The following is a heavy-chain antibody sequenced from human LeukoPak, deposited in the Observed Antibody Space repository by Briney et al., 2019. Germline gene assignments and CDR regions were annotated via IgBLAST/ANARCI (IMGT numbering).Heavy chain of an antibody. J-gene: IGHJ4*02. V-gene: IGHV4-34*01. CDR3: ARGQEDCSSTSCYSTLWDY. Sequence: MSSETLSLTCAVYGDSFRGYYWRWIRQPPGKGLEWVGEINQSGSTNYKPSRKSRVTISVDTSKNHFSLKLSSVTAAHTAVYYCARGQEDCSSTSCYSTLWDYWGQGTLVTVSS. D-gene: IGHD2-2*01. CDR1: GDSFRGYY. CDR2: INQSGST.